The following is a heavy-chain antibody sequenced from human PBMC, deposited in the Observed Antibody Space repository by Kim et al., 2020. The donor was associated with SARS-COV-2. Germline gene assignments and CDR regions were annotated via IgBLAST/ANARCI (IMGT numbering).Heavy chain of an antibody. CDR3: ARSIAVAEDWYFDL. V-gene: IGHV4-59*01. D-gene: IGHD6-19*01. J-gene: IGHJ2*01. Sequence: NPTLKSRVTISVDTSKNQFSLKLSSVTAADTAVYYCARSIAVAEDWYFDLWGRGTLVTVSS.